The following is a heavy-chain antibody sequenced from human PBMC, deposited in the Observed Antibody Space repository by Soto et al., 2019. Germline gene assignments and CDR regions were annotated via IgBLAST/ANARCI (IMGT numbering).Heavy chain of an antibody. CDR2: IYYRGSN. J-gene: IGHJ5*02. CDR3: ARTRVSRWLDP. V-gene: IGHV4-59*01. Sequence: SQTLSLRCNVSGGSISAVYWSWIRQTPGKGLEWIGYIYYRGSNAYKSSLKSRLTISIDTSKNLVSLRLTSVTAADTGIYYCARTRVSRWLDPWGPGIPVTVSS. CDR1: GGSISAVY.